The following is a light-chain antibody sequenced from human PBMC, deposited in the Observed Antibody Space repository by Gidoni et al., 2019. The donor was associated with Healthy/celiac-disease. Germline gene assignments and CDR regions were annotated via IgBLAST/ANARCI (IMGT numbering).Light chain of an antibody. J-gene: IGKJ4*01. V-gene: IGKV1-39*01. CDR3: QPSYSTLALT. Sequence: GVRVTITFRASQSISSYLNWYQQKPGKAPKLLIYAAYSLQSGGPSRFSGSGSGTDFTLTISSLQPEDFATYYCQPSYSTLALTFGGGTKVEIK. CDR2: AAY. CDR1: QSISSY.